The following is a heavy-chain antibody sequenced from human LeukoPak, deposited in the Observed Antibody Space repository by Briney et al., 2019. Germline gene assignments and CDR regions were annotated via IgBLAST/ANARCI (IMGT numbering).Heavy chain of an antibody. CDR1: GFTVSSNS. CDR3: ARARAYSSSWYGYYFDY. V-gene: IGHV3-53*01. CDR2: IYSDNT. J-gene: IGHJ4*02. D-gene: IGHD6-13*01. Sequence: GGSLRLSCTVSGFTVSSNSMSWVRQAPGKGLEWVSFIYSDNTHYSDSVKGRFTISRDNSKNTLYLQMNSLRAEDTAVYYCARARAYSSSWYGYYFDYWGQGTLVTVSS.